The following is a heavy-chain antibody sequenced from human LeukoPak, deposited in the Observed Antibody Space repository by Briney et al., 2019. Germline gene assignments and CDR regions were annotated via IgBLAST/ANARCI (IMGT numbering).Heavy chain of an antibody. CDR3: ARAWETKCGDSSLCYYYGMDV. Sequence: GGSLRLSCAASGFTFSSYGMHWVRQAPGKGLEWVAVISYDGSNKYYADSVKGRFTISRDNSKNTLYLQMNSLRAEDTAVYYCARAWETKCGDSSLCYYYGMDVWGQGTTVTVSS. V-gene: IGHV3-30*19. J-gene: IGHJ6*02. CDR1: GFTFSSYG. CDR2: ISYDGSNK. D-gene: IGHD4-17*01.